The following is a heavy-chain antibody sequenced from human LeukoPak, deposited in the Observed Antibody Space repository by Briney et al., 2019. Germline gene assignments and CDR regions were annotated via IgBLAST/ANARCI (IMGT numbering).Heavy chain of an antibody. J-gene: IGHJ4*02. CDR2: ISAYNGNT. V-gene: IGHV1-18*01. CDR1: GYTFTSFG. D-gene: IGHD5-18*01. CDR3: VRDLGVDTSMIFFDY. Sequence: ASVKVSCKASGYTFTSFGISWVRQAPGQGLAWMGWISAYNGNTNYVQKFQGRVTMTTDISTSTAYMELRSLRSDDTAVFYCVRDLGVDTSMIFFDYWGQGTLVTVSS.